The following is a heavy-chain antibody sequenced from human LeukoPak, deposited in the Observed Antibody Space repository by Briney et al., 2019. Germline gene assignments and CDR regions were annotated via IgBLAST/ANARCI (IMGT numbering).Heavy chain of an antibody. J-gene: IGHJ4*02. CDR3: ARNRVARSWGAAGTKPIGCDY. D-gene: IGHD6-13*01. Sequence: ASVKVSCKASGYTFTGYYMHWVRQAPGQGLEWMGWINPNSGGTNYAQKFQGRVTMTRDTSISTAYMELSRLRSDDTAVYYCARNRVARSWGAAGTKPIGCDYWGQGTLVTVSS. V-gene: IGHV1-2*02. CDR1: GYTFTGYY. CDR2: INPNSGGT.